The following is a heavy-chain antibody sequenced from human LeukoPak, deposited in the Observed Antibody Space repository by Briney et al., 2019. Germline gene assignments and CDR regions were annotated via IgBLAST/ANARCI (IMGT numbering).Heavy chain of an antibody. Sequence: SETLSLTCAVYGGSFSGYYWSWIRQPPGKGLEWIGEINHSGSTNYNPSLKSRVTISVDTSKNQFSLNLSSVTAADTAVYYCARARGITMVRGVRGAFDYWGQGTLVTVSS. V-gene: IGHV4-34*01. CDR3: ARARGITMVRGVRGAFDY. CDR2: INHSGST. D-gene: IGHD3-10*01. CDR1: GGSFSGYY. J-gene: IGHJ4*02.